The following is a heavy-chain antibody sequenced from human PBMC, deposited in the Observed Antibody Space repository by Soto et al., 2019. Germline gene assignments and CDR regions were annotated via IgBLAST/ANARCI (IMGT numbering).Heavy chain of an antibody. D-gene: IGHD2-21*01. Sequence: QVQLVQSGPEVKKPGSSVKVSCMASGGTFSSYGISWVRQAPGQGLDWMGGIIPVFNTANYAQKFEGRLSITADTSTNIAYMDLISLSSEDTAVYSCARDRPRRMSDGDSAPRHGLDVWRQGTRVTV. CDR1: GGTFSSYG. CDR2: IIPVFNTA. V-gene: IGHV1-69*06. CDR3: ARDRPRRMSDGDSAPRHGLDV. J-gene: IGHJ6*02.